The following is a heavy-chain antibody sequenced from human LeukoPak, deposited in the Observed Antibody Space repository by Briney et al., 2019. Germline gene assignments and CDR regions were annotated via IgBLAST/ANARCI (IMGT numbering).Heavy chain of an antibody. J-gene: IGHJ4*02. CDR1: GFTFSSYW. CDR3: ARVRHYYGSGSLIDY. D-gene: IGHD3-10*01. Sequence: PGGSLRLSCAASGFTFSSYWMHWVRQAPGKGLVWVSRINSDGSSTSYADSVKGRFTISRGNAKNTLYLQMNSLRAEDTAVYYCARVRHYYGSGSLIDYWGQGTLVTVSS. CDR2: INSDGSST. V-gene: IGHV3-74*01.